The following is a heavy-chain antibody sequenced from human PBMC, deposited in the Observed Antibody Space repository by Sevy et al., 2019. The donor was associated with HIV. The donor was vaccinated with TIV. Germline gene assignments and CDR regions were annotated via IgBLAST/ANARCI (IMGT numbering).Heavy chain of an antibody. J-gene: IGHJ5*02. D-gene: IGHD3-10*01. CDR3: ASTRDYYGSGSSFSHWFDP. V-gene: IGHV4-39*01. CDR1: GGSISSRSSY. Sequence: SETLSLTCTVSGGSISSRSSYWGWIRQPAGKWLEWIGSIYYSGSTYSNPSLKSRLTMSVDTSKNQFSLKLSSVTAADTAVYYCASTRDYYGSGSSFSHWFDPWGQGILVTVSS. CDR2: IYYSGST.